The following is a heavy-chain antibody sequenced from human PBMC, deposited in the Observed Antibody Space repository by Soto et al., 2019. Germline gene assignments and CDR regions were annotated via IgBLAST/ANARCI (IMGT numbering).Heavy chain of an antibody. J-gene: IGHJ5*02. CDR2: INPNSGGT. CDR1: GYTFTGYY. Sequence: ASVKVSCKASGYTFTGYYMHWVRQAPGQGLEWMGWINPNSGGTNYAQKFQGWVTMTRDTSISTAYMELSRLRSDDTAVYYCARGQPPDRSGSYQNWFDPWGQGTLVTVSS. V-gene: IGHV1-2*04. D-gene: IGHD1-26*01. CDR3: ARGQPPDRSGSYQNWFDP.